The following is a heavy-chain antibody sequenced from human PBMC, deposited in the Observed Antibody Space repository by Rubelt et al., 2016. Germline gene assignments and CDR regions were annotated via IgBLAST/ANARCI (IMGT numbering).Heavy chain of an antibody. CDR3: ARVITFGGVAKYFDS. V-gene: IGHV3-74*01. J-gene: IGHJ4*02. CDR2: ISSDGNNR. Sequence: GKGLVWVSRISSDGNNRRYADSVKGRFTISRDNAKNTLYLQMNSLRGEDTAVYYCARVITFGGVAKYFDSWGQGSLVTVSS. D-gene: IGHD3-16*01.